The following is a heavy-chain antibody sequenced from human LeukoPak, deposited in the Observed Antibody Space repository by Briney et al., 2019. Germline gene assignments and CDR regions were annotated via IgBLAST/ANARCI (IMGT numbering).Heavy chain of an antibody. CDR3: ARHVPITGILGFDS. V-gene: IGHV4-4*02. J-gene: IGHJ4*02. Sequence: SGTLSLTCAVSGGSITIDTWWSWVRQPPGKGLEWIGRIYRSGSTNYNPSLKSRVTILMDKSKNQLSLDLISVTAADTAVYYCARHVPITGILGFDSWGQGTLVTVSS. D-gene: IGHD5-24*01. CDR2: IYRSGST. CDR1: GGSITIDTW.